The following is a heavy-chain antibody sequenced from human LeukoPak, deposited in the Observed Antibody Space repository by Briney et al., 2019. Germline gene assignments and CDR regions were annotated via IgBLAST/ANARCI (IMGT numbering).Heavy chain of an antibody. J-gene: IGHJ5*02. V-gene: IGHV4-30-4*01. CDR2: IYYSGST. Sequence: SQTLSLTCTVSGGSISNGDYYWSWIRQPPGKGLEWIGYIYYSGSTYYNPSLKSRVTISVDTSKNQFSLKLSSVTAADTAVYYCARVAINNWFDPWGQGTLVTVS. D-gene: IGHD2-2*02. CDR1: GGSISNGDYY. CDR3: ARVAINNWFDP.